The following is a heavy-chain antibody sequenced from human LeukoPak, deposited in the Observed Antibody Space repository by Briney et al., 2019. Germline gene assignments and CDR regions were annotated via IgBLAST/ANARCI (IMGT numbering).Heavy chain of an antibody. CDR3: AREVAARIFDY. D-gene: IGHD6-6*01. V-gene: IGHV4-59*12. J-gene: IGHJ4*02. CDR2: IYYIGST. CDR1: GGSISSFY. Sequence: SETLSLTCSVSGGSISSFYWSWIRQPPGKGLEWIGYIYYIGSTNYNPSLKSRVTISLDTSKNQFSLKLSSVTAADTAVYYCAREVAARIFDYWGQGTLVTVSS.